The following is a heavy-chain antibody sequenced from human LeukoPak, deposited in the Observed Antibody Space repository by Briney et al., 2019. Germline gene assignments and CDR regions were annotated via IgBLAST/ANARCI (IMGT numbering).Heavy chain of an antibody. V-gene: IGHV1-8*01. Sequence: ASVKVSCKGSGYTFTRYDINWVRQGSGQGLEWMGRMNANRGNTDYAQKFQGRVTMTRNTSISTAYMELSSLRSEDTAVYYCARVGDRYNWDYYYYYMDVWGKGTTVTVSS. CDR1: GYTFTRYD. CDR3: ARVGDRYNWDYYYYYMDV. CDR2: MNANRGNT. D-gene: IGHD5-24*01. J-gene: IGHJ6*03.